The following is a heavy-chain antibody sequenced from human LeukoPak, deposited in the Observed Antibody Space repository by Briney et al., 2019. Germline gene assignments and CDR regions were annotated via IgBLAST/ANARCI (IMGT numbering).Heavy chain of an antibody. D-gene: IGHD2-21*02. J-gene: IGHJ4*02. CDR1: GFTFSSYA. CDR2: ISGSGGST. CDR3: ARDTRGIVVVTAIDY. Sequence: AGGSLSLSCAASGFTFSSYAMSWVRQAPGKGLEWVSAISGSGGSTYYADSGKGRLTISRDNSKNTRYLQMNSLRAEDTAVYYCARDTRGIVVVTAIDYWGQGTLVTVSS. V-gene: IGHV3-23*01.